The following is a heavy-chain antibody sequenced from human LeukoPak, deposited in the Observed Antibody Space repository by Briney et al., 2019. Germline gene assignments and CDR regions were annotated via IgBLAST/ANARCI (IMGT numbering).Heavy chain of an antibody. CDR1: GASINSYW. D-gene: IGHD6-6*01. CDR3: ARARRGPYYFDY. Sequence: SETLSLTCSVSGASINSYWWSWIRQPPGRGLEWIAYIHYSGGTNYNPSLKSRVTISVDTSKNQFSLKLSSVTAADTAVYYCARARRGPYYFDYWGQGTLVTASS. CDR2: IHYSGGT. J-gene: IGHJ4*02. V-gene: IGHV4-59*08.